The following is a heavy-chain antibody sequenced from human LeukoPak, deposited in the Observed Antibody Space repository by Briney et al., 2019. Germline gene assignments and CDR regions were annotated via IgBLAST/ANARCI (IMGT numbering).Heavy chain of an antibody. D-gene: IGHD2/OR15-2a*01. CDR3: ARETFTVYYYYYMDV. V-gene: IGHV1-2*02. Sequence: ASVKVSCKASGYTFTGYYVHWVRQAPGQGLEWMGWINPNSGGTNYAQKFQGRVTMTRDTSISTAYMELSRLRSDDTAVYYCARETFTVYYYYYMDVWGKGTKVTVSS. CDR2: INPNSGGT. J-gene: IGHJ6*03. CDR1: GYTFTGYY.